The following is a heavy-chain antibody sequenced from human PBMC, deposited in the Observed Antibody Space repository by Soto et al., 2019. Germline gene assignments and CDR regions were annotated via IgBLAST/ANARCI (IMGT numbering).Heavy chain of an antibody. CDR3: ARATVEYMLDY. J-gene: IGHJ4*02. D-gene: IGHD6-6*01. CDR1: GGSISSGDYY. CDR2: IYYSGST. Sequence: SETLSLTCTVSGGSISSGDYYWSWIRQPPGKGLEWIGYIYYSGSTYYNPSLKSRVTISVDTSKNQFSLKLSSVTAADTAVYYCARATVEYMLDYWGQGXLVTVYS. V-gene: IGHV4-30-4*01.